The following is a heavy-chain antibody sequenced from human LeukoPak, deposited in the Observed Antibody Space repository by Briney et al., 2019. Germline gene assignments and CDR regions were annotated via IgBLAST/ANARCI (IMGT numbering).Heavy chain of an antibody. CDR2: IKQDGSEK. V-gene: IGHV3-7*05. Sequence: GGSLRLSCAASGFTFSNYWMSWVRQAPGKGLEWVANIKQDGSEKYYVDSVKGRFTISRDNAKNSLFLQMDSLRAEETAVYYCARSGWLVPFDYWGQGTLVTVSS. CDR1: GFTFSNYW. J-gene: IGHJ4*02. CDR3: ARSGWLVPFDY. D-gene: IGHD6-19*01.